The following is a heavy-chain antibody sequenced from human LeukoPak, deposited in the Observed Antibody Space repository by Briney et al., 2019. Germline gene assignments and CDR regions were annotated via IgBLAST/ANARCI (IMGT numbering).Heavy chain of an antibody. CDR2: INHSGST. J-gene: IGHJ4*02. D-gene: IGHD3-16*02. Sequence: TSETLSLTCAVYGGSFSGYYWSWIRQPPGKGLEWIGEINHSGSTNYNPSLKSRVTISVDTSKNQFSLKLSSVTAADTAVYYCARGRGPLPYDYVWGSYRNYYFDYWGQETLVTVSS. V-gene: IGHV4-34*01. CDR3: ARGRGPLPYDYVWGSYRNYYFDY. CDR1: GGSFSGYY.